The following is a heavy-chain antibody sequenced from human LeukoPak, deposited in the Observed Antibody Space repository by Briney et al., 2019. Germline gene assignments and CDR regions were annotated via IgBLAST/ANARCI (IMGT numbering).Heavy chain of an antibody. CDR3: ARHSSSWYQSP. Sequence: GEALNISCTVSGYSSTSYWIGWGRQMPRKGLEWIGIIFPTDSDTTDSPSFHCQATTSSDKSITTAYLQCSSLKASDTAMYYCARHSSSWYQSPWGQGTLVTVSS. J-gene: IGHJ4*02. CDR1: GYSSTSYW. CDR2: IFPTDSDT. V-gene: IGHV5-51*01. D-gene: IGHD6-13*01.